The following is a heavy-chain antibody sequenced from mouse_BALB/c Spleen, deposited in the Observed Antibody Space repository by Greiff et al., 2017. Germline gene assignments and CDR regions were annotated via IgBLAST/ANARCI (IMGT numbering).Heavy chain of an antibody. CDR1: GFTFSSYG. CDR3: GRGDGYYWFAY. Sequence: EVQLVESGGGLVQPGGSLKLSCAASGFTFSSYGMSWVRQTPDKRLELVATINSNGGSTYYPDSVKGRFTISRDNAKNTLYLQMSSLKSEDTAMYYCGRGDGYYWFAYWGQGTLVTVSA. V-gene: IGHV5-6-3*01. D-gene: IGHD2-3*01. CDR2: INSNGGST. J-gene: IGHJ3*01.